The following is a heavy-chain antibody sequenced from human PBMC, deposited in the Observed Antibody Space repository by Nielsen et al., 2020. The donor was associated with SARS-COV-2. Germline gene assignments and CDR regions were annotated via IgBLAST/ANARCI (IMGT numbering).Heavy chain of an antibody. CDR2: IYHSGST. Sequence: SETLSLTCAVSGGSISSSNWWSWVRQPPGKGLEWIGEIYHSGSTNYNPSLKSRVTISVDKSKNQFSLKLSSVTAADTAVYYCARVIGYYDFWSGYYTDYYYMDVWGKGTTVTVSS. V-gene: IGHV4-4*02. CDR1: GGSISSSNW. J-gene: IGHJ6*03. D-gene: IGHD3-3*01. CDR3: ARVIGYYDFWSGYYTDYYYMDV.